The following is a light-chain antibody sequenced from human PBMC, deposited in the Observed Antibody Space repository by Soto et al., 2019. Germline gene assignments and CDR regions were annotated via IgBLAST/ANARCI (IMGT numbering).Light chain of an antibody. CDR1: QSISNW. V-gene: IGKV1-5*03. Sequence: DIPMTQSPSTLSASVGDRVTIICRASQSISNWLAWYHQKPGEAPKLLLYKASTLQSVVPSRFSGSGSGTEFTLTISSLQPNDFATYYCQQYNSYPYTFGQGTKLEIK. CDR3: QQYNSYPYT. CDR2: KAS. J-gene: IGKJ2*01.